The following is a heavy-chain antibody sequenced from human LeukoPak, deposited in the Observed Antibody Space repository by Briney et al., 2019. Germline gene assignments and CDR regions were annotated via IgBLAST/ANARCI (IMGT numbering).Heavy chain of an antibody. V-gene: IGHV3-48*01. D-gene: IGHD4-17*01. CDR3: TRQTTVTMYYFDY. CDR1: GFTFSSYS. Sequence: GGSLRLSCAASGFTFSSYSMNWVRQAPGKGLEWVSYISSSSSTIYYADSVKGRFTISRDNAKNSLYLEMNSLRAEDTAVYYCTRQTTVTMYYFDYWGQGTLVTVCS. CDR2: ISSSSSTI. J-gene: IGHJ4*02.